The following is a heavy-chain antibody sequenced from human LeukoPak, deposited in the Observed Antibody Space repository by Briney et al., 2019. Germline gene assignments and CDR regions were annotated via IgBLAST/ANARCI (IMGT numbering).Heavy chain of an antibody. D-gene: IGHD4/OR15-4a*01. CDR2: ISSSSSYI. J-gene: IGHJ4*02. V-gene: IGHV3-21*01. Sequence: GGSLRLSCAASGFTFSSYSVNWVRQAPGKGLEWVSSISSSSSYIYYADSVKGRFTISRDNSKNTLYLQMNSLRAEDTAVYYCAKDRSADYDYFDYWGQGTLVTVSS. CDR1: GFTFSSYS. CDR3: AKDRSADYDYFDY.